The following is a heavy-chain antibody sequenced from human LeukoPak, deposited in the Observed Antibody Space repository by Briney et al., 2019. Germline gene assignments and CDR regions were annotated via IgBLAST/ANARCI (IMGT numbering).Heavy chain of an antibody. CDR1: GFTFSSYA. CDR2: ISGSGGST. J-gene: IGHJ6*02. CDR3: ASARRNYYYYGMDV. V-gene: IGHV3-23*01. Sequence: GGSLRLSCAASGFTFSSYAMSWVRQAPGKGLEWVSAISGSGGSTYYADSVKGRFTISRDNSKNTLYLQMNSLRAEDTAVYYRASARRNYYYYGMDVWGQGTTVTVSS.